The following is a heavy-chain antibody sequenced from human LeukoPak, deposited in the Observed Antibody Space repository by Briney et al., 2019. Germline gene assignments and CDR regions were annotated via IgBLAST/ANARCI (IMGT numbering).Heavy chain of an antibody. Sequence: SETLSLTCTVSGGSISSGGYYWSWIRQHPGKGLEWIGYIYYSGSTYYNPSLKSRVTISVDTSKNQFSLKLSSVTAADTAVYYCARGLTTVTTRNYFDYWGQGTLVTVSS. CDR3: ARGLTTVTTRNYFDY. D-gene: IGHD4-17*01. CDR2: IYYSGST. V-gene: IGHV4-31*03. J-gene: IGHJ4*02. CDR1: GGSISSGGYY.